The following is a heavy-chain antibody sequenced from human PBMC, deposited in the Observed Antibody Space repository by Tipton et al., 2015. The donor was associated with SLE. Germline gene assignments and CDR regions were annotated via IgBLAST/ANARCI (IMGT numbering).Heavy chain of an antibody. J-gene: IGHJ4*02. CDR2: LYSSGYNA. V-gene: IGHV3-23*05. CDR1: GFTFSSYA. D-gene: IGHD5-12*01. Sequence: SLRLSCAASGFTFSSYAMTWVRQAPGKGLEWVSVLYSSGYNALYADSVKGRFTISRDNSKNAVFLQVNSLRAEDTAVYYCARGGVGGYDYFDYWGQGALVTVSS. CDR3: ARGGVGGYDYFDY.